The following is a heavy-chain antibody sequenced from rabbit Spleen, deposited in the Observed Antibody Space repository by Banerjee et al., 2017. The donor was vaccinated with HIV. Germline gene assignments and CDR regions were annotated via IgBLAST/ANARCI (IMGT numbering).Heavy chain of an antibody. V-gene: IGHV1S40*01. Sequence: QSLEESGGGLVQPEGSLTLTCKASGVSLNDKDVMCWVRQAPVKGLEWIACINIVTGKPVYATWAKGRFTISRTSSTTVTLQMTGLTAADTATYFCARDLASVVGWNFNLWGPGTLVTVS. CDR1: GVSLNDKDV. J-gene: IGHJ4*01. CDR3: ARDLASVVGWNFNL. D-gene: IGHD3-1*01. CDR2: INIVTGKP.